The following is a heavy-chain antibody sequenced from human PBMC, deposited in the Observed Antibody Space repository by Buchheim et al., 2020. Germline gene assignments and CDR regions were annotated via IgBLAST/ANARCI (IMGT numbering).Heavy chain of an antibody. D-gene: IGHD5-24*01. CDR3: ARGGRYGYNYNYFDY. Sequence: EVQLVESGVGLVQPGGSLRLSCAASGFTFSDHYMDWVRQAPGKGLEWVGRTRNKANSYTTEYAASVKGRFTISRDDSKNSLYLQMNSLKTEDTAVYYCARGGRYGYNYNYFDYWGQGTL. J-gene: IGHJ4*02. V-gene: IGHV3-72*01. CDR1: GFTFSDHY. CDR2: TRNKANSYTT.